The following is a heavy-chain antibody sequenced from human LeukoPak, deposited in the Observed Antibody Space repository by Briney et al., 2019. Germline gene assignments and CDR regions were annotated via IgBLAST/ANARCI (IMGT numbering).Heavy chain of an antibody. V-gene: IGHV4-34*01. Sequence: SGTLSLTCAVYGGSFSGYYWSWIRQPPGKGLEWIGEINHSGSTNYNPSLKSRVTISVDTSKNQFSLKLSSVTAADTAVYYCARLYGPDYWGQGTLVTVSS. CDR2: INHSGST. D-gene: IGHD3-10*01. CDR3: ARLYGPDY. J-gene: IGHJ4*02. CDR1: GGSFSGYY.